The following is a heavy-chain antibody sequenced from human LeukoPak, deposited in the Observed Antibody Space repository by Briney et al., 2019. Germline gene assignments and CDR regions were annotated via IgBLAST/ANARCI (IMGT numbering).Heavy chain of an antibody. Sequence: PGGSLRLSCAASGFTFSSYSMNWVRQAPGKGLEWVSYISSSGSTIYYADSVKGRFTISRDNAKNTLYLQMNSLRAEDTAVYYCARVGASTGAFDIWGQGTMVTVSS. D-gene: IGHD1-26*01. J-gene: IGHJ3*02. V-gene: IGHV3-48*04. CDR2: ISSSGSTI. CDR3: ARVGASTGAFDI. CDR1: GFTFSSYS.